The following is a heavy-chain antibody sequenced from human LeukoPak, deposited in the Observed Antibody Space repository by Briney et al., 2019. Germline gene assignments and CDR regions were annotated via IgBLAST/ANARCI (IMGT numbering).Heavy chain of an antibody. CDR1: GFTLSTYA. D-gene: IGHD2-15*01. V-gene: IGHV3-23*01. CDR2: IGGVAVAT. Sequence: PGGSLRLSCAASGFTLSTYAMSWVRQAPGKGLEWVSTIGGVAVATDYADSVRGRFIFSRDDSKSTVYLQMNSLKAEDTAVYYCVKDQFSFNGIFDPFDIWGPGTMVTV. CDR3: VKDQFSFNGIFDPFDI. J-gene: IGHJ3*02.